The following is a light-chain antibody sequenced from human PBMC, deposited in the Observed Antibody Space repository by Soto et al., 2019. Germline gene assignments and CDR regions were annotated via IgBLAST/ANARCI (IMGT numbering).Light chain of an antibody. Sequence: QSALPQPPSASGTPGQSVTSSCSGSNSNIGVYPVHWYQRLPGTAPKLLIYINNQRPSGVPDRFSGSKSGTSGSLAISGLQSEDEADYYCATWDDSLNAVVFGGGTKVTVL. CDR2: INN. V-gene: IGLV1-44*01. J-gene: IGLJ2*01. CDR1: NSNIGVYP. CDR3: ATWDDSLNAVV.